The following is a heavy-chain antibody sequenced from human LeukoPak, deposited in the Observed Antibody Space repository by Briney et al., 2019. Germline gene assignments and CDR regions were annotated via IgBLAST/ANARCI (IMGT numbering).Heavy chain of an antibody. CDR3: ARHLVRDGYNYFFGS. J-gene: IGHJ5*01. D-gene: IGHD5-24*01. CDR1: GGSISSSSYY. V-gene: IGHV4-61*05. Sequence: PSETLSLTCTVSGGSISSSSYYWSWIRQPPGKRLEWIGYIDNSGSANRNPSLKSRVTISADTSKNQFFLKLSSVTAADTAVYYCARHLVRDGYNYFFGSWGQGTLVTVSS. CDR2: IDNSGSA.